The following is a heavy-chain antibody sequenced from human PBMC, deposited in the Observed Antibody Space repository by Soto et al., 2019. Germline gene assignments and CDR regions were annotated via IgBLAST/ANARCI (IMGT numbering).Heavy chain of an antibody. CDR3: AKIPMIVVVITPHFDY. CDR1: GYSFTSYW. J-gene: IGHJ4*02. Sequence: GESLKISCKGSGYSFTSYWISWVRQMPGKGLEWMGRIDPSDSYTNYSPSFQGHVTISADKSISTAYLQMNSLRAEDTAVYYCAKIPMIVVVITPHFDYWGQGTLVTVSS. V-gene: IGHV5-10-1*01. CDR2: IDPSDSYT. D-gene: IGHD3-22*01.